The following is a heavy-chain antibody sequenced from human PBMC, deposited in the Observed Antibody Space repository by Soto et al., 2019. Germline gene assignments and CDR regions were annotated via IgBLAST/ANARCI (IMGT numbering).Heavy chain of an antibody. CDR3: ARLYCSGGRCHPSYYYYMDV. V-gene: IGHV4-59*01. J-gene: IGHJ6*03. Sequence: SETLSLTCTVSGGSISSYYWSWIRQPPGKGLEWIGYIYYSGSTNYNPSLKSRVTISVDTSKNQFSLKLSSVTAADTAVYYCARLYCSGGRCHPSYYYYMDVWGKGTTVTVSS. CDR1: GGSISSYY. CDR2: IYYSGST. D-gene: IGHD2-15*01.